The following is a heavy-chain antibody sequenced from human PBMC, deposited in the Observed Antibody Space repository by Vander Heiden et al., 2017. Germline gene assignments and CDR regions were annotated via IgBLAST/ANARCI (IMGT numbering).Heavy chain of an antibody. CDR1: GFTHSNYG. D-gene: IGHD3-10*01. Sequence: VQLVESGGGVVQPGRSLRLSCAASGFTHSNYGIHWVRQAPGKGLEWVAVTWYDGSRKYFADPVQDRFSISRDNSKVFLQMNSLRAEDTAVYYCARDGRVRGIIIRPYYYYGMDVWGQGTAVTVSS. V-gene: IGHV3-33*01. CDR2: TWYDGSRK. J-gene: IGHJ6*02. CDR3: ARDGRVRGIIIRPYYYYGMDV.